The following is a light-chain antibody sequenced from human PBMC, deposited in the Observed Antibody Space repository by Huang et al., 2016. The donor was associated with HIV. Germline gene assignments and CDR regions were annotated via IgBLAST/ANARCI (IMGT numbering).Light chain of an antibody. V-gene: IGKV3D-20*01. CDR3: QQYGNSPST. J-gene: IGKJ3*01. CDR2: DAS. CDR1: QSVNSRY. Sequence: EVVLTQSPVTLSLSPGERATLSCGASQSVNSRYLAWYQQKPGLAPRLLIYDASTRATGIPDRFSGSGSGTDFTLTINRLEPEDFAVYYCQQYGNSPSTFGPGTKVEIK.